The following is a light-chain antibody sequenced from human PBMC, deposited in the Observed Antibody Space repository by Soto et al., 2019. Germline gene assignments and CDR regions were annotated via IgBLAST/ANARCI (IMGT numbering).Light chain of an antibody. CDR2: DAS. CDR3: QQRSNWPRPRVT. V-gene: IGKV3-11*01. J-gene: IGKJ5*01. CDR1: QSISSY. Sequence: EIVLTQSPATLSLSPGERDTLSCRASQSISSYLAWYQQKPGQAPRLLIYDASNRATGIPARFSGSGSGTDFTLTISSLEPEDFAVYYCQQRSNWPRPRVTFGQGTRLEIK.